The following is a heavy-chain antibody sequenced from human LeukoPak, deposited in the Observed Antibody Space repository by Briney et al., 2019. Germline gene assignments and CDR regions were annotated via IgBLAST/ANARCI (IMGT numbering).Heavy chain of an antibody. J-gene: IGHJ4*02. V-gene: IGHV4-4*07. Sequence: SETLSLTCTVSGASMRNSFWSWIRQPAGKGLEWIWRIYSSGTTNYNPSLKSRVTLSVDTSENQFSLRLTSVTAADTALYYCARAPAGCGGTCAFDHWGQGILVTVSS. CDR2: IYSSGTT. D-gene: IGHD2-15*01. CDR1: GASMRNSF. CDR3: ARAPAGCGGTCAFDH.